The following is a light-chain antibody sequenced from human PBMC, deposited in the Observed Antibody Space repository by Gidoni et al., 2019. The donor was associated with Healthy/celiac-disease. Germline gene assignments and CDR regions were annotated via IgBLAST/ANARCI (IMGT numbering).Light chain of an antibody. CDR1: QSISSY. Sequence: DIQMTQSPSSLSASVGDRVTIPCRASQSISSYLNWYQQKPGKAPKLLIYAASSLQSGVPSGFSGSGSGTDFTLTISSLQPEDFATYYCQQSYSTPTFGGGTKVEIK. V-gene: IGKV1-39*01. CDR2: AAS. CDR3: QQSYSTPT. J-gene: IGKJ4*01.